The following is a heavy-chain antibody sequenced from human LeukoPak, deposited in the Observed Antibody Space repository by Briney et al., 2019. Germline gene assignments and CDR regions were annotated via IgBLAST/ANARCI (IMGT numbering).Heavy chain of an antibody. CDR1: GGSISSYY. CDR3: ARVRVTMVVTPHAFDI. J-gene: IGHJ3*02. D-gene: IGHD4-23*01. Sequence: PSETLSLTCTVSGGSISSYYWSWIRQPPGKGLEWIGEINHSGSTNYNPSLKSRVTISVDTSKNQFSLKLSSVTAADTAVYYCARVRVTMVVTPHAFDIWGQGTMVTVSS. CDR2: INHSGST. V-gene: IGHV4-34*01.